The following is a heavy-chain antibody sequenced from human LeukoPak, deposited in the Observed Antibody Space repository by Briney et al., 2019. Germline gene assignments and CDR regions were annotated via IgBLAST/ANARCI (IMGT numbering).Heavy chain of an antibody. CDR1: GFTFSSFG. Sequence: GRSLTLSCAASGFTFSSFGMHWVRQAPGKGLEWVAVIWYDASNKYYADSVKGRFTISRDNSKNTLYLQMNSLRDDDTAAYYCVRGVGVSRFNYFDPWGQGTLVTVSS. D-gene: IGHD1-26*01. CDR2: IWYDASNK. J-gene: IGHJ5*02. V-gene: IGHV3-33*01. CDR3: VRGVGVSRFNYFDP.